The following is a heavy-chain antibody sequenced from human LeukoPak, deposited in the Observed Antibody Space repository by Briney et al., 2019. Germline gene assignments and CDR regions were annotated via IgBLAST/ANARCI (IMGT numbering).Heavy chain of an antibody. D-gene: IGHD3-10*01. V-gene: IGHV1-69*13. J-gene: IGHJ6*03. CDR2: IIPIFGTA. CDR1: GGTFSSYA. Sequence: GASVKVSCKASGGTFSSYAISWVRQAPGQGLEWMGGIIPIFGTANYAQKFQGRVTITADESTSTAYMELSSLRSEDTAVYYCARGSLVRGVITYYYYYYMDVWGKGTTVTISS. CDR3: ARGSLVRGVITYYYYYYMDV.